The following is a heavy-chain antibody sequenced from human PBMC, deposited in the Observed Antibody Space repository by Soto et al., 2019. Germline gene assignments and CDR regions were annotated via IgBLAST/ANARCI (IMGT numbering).Heavy chain of an antibody. CDR3: VARDMVRGVDAFDI. CDR1: GGTFTNYA. CDR2: IIPIFGTA. J-gene: IGHJ3*02. Sequence: ASVKVSCKASGGTFTNYAFSWVRQAPGQGLEWMGGIIPIFGTANYAQKFQGRVTITADESTSTAYMELSSLRSEDTAVYYCVARDMVRGVDAFDIWGQGTMVTVSS. V-gene: IGHV1-69*13. D-gene: IGHD3-10*01.